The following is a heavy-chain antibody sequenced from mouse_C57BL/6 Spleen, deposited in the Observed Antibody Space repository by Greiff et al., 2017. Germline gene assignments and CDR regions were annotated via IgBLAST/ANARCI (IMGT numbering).Heavy chain of an antibody. D-gene: IGHD4-1*02. V-gene: IGHV7-3*01. CDR3: ARYQLGFYAMDY. J-gene: IGHJ4*01. CDR1: GFTFTDYY. CDR2: IRNKANGYTT. Sequence: EVKLVESGGGLVQPGGSLSLSCAASGFTFTDYYMSWVRQPPGKALEWLGFIRNKANGYTTEYSASVKGRFTISRDNSQSILYLLRNALSADDSATYYCARYQLGFYAMDYWGQGTSVTVSS.